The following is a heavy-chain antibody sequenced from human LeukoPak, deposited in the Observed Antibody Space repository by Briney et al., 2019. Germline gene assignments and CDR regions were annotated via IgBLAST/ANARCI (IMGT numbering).Heavy chain of an antibody. CDR2: IHYSGST. Sequence: SETLSLTCTVSGGSIGSYSWSWIRQPPGKGLEWIGYIHYSGSTNYNPSLKSRVTISLDTSKNQFSLKLNSVTAADTAIYYSARGGAARPFDYWGQGALVTVSS. V-gene: IGHV4-59*01. CDR3: ARGGAARPFDY. J-gene: IGHJ4*02. CDR1: GGSIGSYS. D-gene: IGHD6-6*01.